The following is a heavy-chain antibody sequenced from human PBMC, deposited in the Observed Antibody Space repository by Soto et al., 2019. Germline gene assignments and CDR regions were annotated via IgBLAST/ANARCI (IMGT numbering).Heavy chain of an antibody. CDR1: GFTFSSYW. CDR2: IKQDGSEK. CDR3: ARGGLLLVGAATRPLDD. V-gene: IGHV3-7*01. D-gene: IGHD2-15*01. J-gene: IGHJ4*02. Sequence: PGGSLRLSCAASGFTFSSYWMNWVRQAPGKGLEWVANIKQDGSEKYYVDSVKGRFTISRDNTKNSLYLQMNSLRAEDTAVYYCARGGLLLVGAATRPLDDWGQGTLVPVSS.